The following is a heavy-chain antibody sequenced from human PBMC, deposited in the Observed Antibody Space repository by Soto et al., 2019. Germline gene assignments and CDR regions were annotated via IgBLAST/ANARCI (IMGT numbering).Heavy chain of an antibody. V-gene: IGHV2-5*02. Sequence: QITLKESGPTLVKPTQTLTLTCTFSGFSLSTSGVGVGWVRQPPGKALYLLALIFCDDDKHYLPSLKSRVTITKDTSKNQVVLTLTNMDPVDTATYYCAHRDGYNYYHFEYWGQGTLVTVSS. D-gene: IGHD5-12*01. CDR3: AHRDGYNYYHFEY. CDR2: IFCDDDK. J-gene: IGHJ4*02. CDR1: GFSLSTSGVG.